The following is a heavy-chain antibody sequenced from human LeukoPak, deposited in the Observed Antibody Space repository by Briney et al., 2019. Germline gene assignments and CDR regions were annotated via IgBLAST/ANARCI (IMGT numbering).Heavy chain of an antibody. CDR2: IYSGRST. J-gene: IGHJ4*02. D-gene: IGHD6-19*01. Sequence: PGGSLRLSCAASGFNVSRNYMNWVRQAPGKGLEWVSVIYSGRSTYYADSVKGRFTISRDISKNTLYLQINSLRAEDTALYYCARGGWGTYDPGNLDFWGQGTLVTVSS. CDR1: GFNVSRNY. V-gene: IGHV3-53*01. CDR3: ARGGWGTYDPGNLDF.